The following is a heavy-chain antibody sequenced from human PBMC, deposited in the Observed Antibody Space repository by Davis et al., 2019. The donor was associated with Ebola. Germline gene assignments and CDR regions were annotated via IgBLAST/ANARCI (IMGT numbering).Heavy chain of an antibody. J-gene: IGHJ4*02. CDR2: IYHSGST. V-gene: IGHV4-4*02. CDR1: GGSISSSNW. CDR3: ARGGRGYSYGRVDY. D-gene: IGHD5-18*01. Sequence: SETLSLTCAVSGGSISSSNWWRWVRQPPGKGLEWIGEIYHSGSTNYNPSLKSRVTISVDKSKNQFSLKLSSVTAADTAVYYCARGGRGYSYGRVDYWGQGTLVTVSS.